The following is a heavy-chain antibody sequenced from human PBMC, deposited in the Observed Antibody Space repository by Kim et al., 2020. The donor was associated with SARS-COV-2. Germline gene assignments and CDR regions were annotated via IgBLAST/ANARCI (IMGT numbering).Heavy chain of an antibody. D-gene: IGHD6-13*01. V-gene: IGHV3-53*01. Sequence: GGSLRLSCAASGFTVSSNYMSWVRQAPGKGLEWVSVIYSGGSTYYADSVKGRFTISRDNSKNTLYLQMNSLRAEDTAVYYCARDGAAAGTWFDYWGQGTLVTVSS. CDR1: GFTVSSNY. CDR2: IYSGGST. J-gene: IGHJ4*02. CDR3: ARDGAAAGTWFDY.